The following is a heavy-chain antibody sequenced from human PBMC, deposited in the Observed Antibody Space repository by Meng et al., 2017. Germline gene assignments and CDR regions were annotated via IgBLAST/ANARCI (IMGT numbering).Heavy chain of an antibody. CDR2: IIPIFGTA. J-gene: IGHJ4*02. CDR1: GGTFSSYA. D-gene: IGHD2-15*01. Sequence: SSVKVSCKASGGTFSSYAISWVRQAPGQGLEWMGGIIPIFGTANYAQKFQGRVTITADESTSTAYMELSSLRSEDTAVYYCARAIYCSGGSCYGVFDYWGQGTLVTVSS. V-gene: IGHV1-69*13. CDR3: ARAIYCSGGSCYGVFDY.